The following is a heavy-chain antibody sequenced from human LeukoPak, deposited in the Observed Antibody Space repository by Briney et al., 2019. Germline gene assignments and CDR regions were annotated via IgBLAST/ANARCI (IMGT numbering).Heavy chain of an antibody. V-gene: IGHV1-46*01. J-gene: IGHJ4*01. CDR1: GYTFTSYY. Sequence: GASVKVSCKASGYTFTSYYIHWVRQAPGQGLEWMGIINPSGGSTTYSQKFQGRVTMTRDTSTSTVYMELSSLRSEDTAVYFRARGLDSSTYYFRPFDYWGHGTLVTVSS. CDR3: ARGLDSSTYYFRPFDY. CDR2: INPSGGST. D-gene: IGHD3-22*01.